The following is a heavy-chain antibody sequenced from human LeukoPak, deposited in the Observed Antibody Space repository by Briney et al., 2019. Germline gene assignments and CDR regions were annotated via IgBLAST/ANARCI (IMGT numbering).Heavy chain of an antibody. CDR1: GFTFSSYS. D-gene: IGHD2-2*01. Sequence: PGGSLRLSCAASGFTFSSYSMNWVRQAPGKGLEWVSSISSSSSYIYYADSVKGRFTISRDNSKNTLYLQMNSLRAEDTAVYYCAKGASDIVVVPAADFDYWGQGTLVTVSS. V-gene: IGHV3-21*01. J-gene: IGHJ4*02. CDR3: AKGASDIVVVPAADFDY. CDR2: ISSSSSYI.